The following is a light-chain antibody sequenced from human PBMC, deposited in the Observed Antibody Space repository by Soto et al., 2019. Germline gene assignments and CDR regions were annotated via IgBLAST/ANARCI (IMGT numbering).Light chain of an antibody. CDR2: GAS. J-gene: IGKJ2*01. V-gene: IGKV3-20*01. Sequence: EIVLTQSPGTLSLSPGERATLSCRASQSVSSSYLAWYQQKPGQAPRLLIYGASSRATGIPDRFSGSGSGTDFTLTIRSLEPEGFAVYYCQQYGSSPYTVGQGTKLESK. CDR3: QQYGSSPYT. CDR1: QSVSSSY.